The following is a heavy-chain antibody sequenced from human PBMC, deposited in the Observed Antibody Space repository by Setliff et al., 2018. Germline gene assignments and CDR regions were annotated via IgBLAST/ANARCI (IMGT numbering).Heavy chain of an antibody. Sequence: ASVKVSCKVSGYTLTELSMHWVRQAPGKGLEWMGGFDPEDGETIYAQKFQGRVTMTEDTSTDTAYMELSSLRSEDTAVYYCARLGGSSGSGGFYYYYYYMDVWGKGTTVTVSS. CDR2: FDPEDGET. CDR3: ARLGGSSGSGGFYYYYYYMDV. J-gene: IGHJ6*03. V-gene: IGHV1-24*01. D-gene: IGHD3-22*01. CDR1: GYTLTELS.